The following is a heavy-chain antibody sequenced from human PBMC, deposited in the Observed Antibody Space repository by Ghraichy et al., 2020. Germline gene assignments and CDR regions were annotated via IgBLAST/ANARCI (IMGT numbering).Heavy chain of an antibody. CDR2: IRSSANSYAT. J-gene: IGHJ5*02. D-gene: IGHD6-19*01. Sequence: GGSLRLSCAASGFTFSGSVMHWVRQASGKGLEWVGRIRSSANSYATAYGASEKGRFTISRDDSKNTAYLQMDSLKTEDTAVYYCTRHKVLLGSGGWFDPWGQGTLVTVSS. CDR1: GFTFSGSV. CDR3: TRHKVLLGSGGWFDP. V-gene: IGHV3-73*01.